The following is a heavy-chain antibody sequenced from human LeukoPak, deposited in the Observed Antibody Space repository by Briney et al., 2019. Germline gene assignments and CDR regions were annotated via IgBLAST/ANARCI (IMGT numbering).Heavy chain of an antibody. D-gene: IGHD3-10*01. Sequence: SETLSLTCTVSGGSISSYYWSWIRQPPGKGLEWIGYIYYSGSTNYNPSLKSRVTISVDTSKNQFSLLLSSVTAADTAVYSCARIRDHGWFDAFDIWGQGTMVTVSS. CDR2: IYYSGST. J-gene: IGHJ3*02. CDR3: ARIRDHGWFDAFDI. CDR1: GGSISSYY. V-gene: IGHV4-59*01.